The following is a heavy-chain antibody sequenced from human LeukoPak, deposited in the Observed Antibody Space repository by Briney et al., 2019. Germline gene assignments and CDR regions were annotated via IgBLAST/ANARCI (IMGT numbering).Heavy chain of an antibody. Sequence: PGGSLRLSCAASGFTFSSYAMSWVRQAPGKGLEWVSAISGSGGSTYYADSVKGRFTISRDNSKNTLYLQMNSLRAEDTAVYYCAKDDKFVVVTAYLDYWGQGTLVTVSS. CDR2: ISGSGGST. J-gene: IGHJ4*02. CDR1: GFTFSSYA. CDR3: AKDDKFVVVTAYLDY. D-gene: IGHD2-21*02. V-gene: IGHV3-23*01.